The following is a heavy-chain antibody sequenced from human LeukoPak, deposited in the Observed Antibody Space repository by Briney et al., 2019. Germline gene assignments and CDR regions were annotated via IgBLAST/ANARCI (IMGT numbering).Heavy chain of an antibody. D-gene: IGHD3-16*01. Sequence: PGGSLRLSCLASGFTFNNHAMSWVRQAPGMGLEWVSAICGSGVTTYYAGSVRGGFTISSDNSKNTLYMQLNSLRPGGMPIYYCAKSPRQIEFDYFDYWGQGTLVTVSS. CDR1: GFTFNNHA. J-gene: IGHJ4*02. V-gene: IGHV3-23*01. CDR2: ICGSGVTT. CDR3: AKSPRQIEFDYFDY.